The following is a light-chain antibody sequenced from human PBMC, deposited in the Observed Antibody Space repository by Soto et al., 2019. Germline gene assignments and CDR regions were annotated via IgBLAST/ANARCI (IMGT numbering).Light chain of an antibody. Sequence: QSALTQPASVSGSPGQSITISFTATSSDVGGYNFVSWYQQHPGKAPKLMIYEGSKRPSGVSNRFSGSKSGNTASLTISGLQAEDEADYYCCSYTSSSLYVFGTGTKLTVL. J-gene: IGLJ1*01. CDR1: SSDVGGYNF. CDR2: EGS. CDR3: CSYTSSSLYV. V-gene: IGLV2-23*01.